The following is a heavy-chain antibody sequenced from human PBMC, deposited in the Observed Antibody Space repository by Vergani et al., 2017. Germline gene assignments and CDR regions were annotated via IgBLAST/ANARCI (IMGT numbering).Heavy chain of an antibody. V-gene: IGHV2-70*04. D-gene: IGHD3-22*01. Sequence: QVTLKESGPALVKPTQSLTLTFTLSLFSLNSHPIRFIFLRPPPGKALEWLARIDWDDDTYYRTSLRTRLTISKDTFKNQVALTMTNMDPVDTATYYCARTLSDSRGYYLDYWGQGTLVTVSS. CDR1: LFSLNSHPIR. CDR3: ARTLSDSRGYYLDY. CDR2: IDWDDDT. J-gene: IGHJ4*02.